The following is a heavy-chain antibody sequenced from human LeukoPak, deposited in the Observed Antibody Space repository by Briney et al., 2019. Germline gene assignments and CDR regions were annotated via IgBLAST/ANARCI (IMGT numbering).Heavy chain of an antibody. V-gene: IGHV4-61*02. J-gene: IGHJ4*02. CDR1: GGSISSGSYY. Sequence: SETLSLTCTVSGGSISSGSYYWSWIRQPAGEGLEWIGRIYTSGSTNYNPSLKSRVTISVDTSKNQFSLKLSSVTAADTAVYYCAGGIRSSPVDYWGQGTLVTVSS. D-gene: IGHD1-14*01. CDR3: AGGIRSSPVDY. CDR2: IYTSGST.